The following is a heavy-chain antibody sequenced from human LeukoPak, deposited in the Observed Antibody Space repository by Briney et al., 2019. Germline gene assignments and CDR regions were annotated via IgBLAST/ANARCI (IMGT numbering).Heavy chain of an antibody. Sequence: SETLSLTCAVSGVSFDDYYWSWVRQTPGKGLEWIGEINHSGYTNDSPSLKSRVTLSIDASRKQFSLNLGSVTVADAGIYYCTRMTTGHDYWGQGTLVTVSS. CDR3: TRMTTGHDY. J-gene: IGHJ4*02. V-gene: IGHV4-34*01. CDR2: INHSGYT. CDR1: GVSFDDYY. D-gene: IGHD4-17*01.